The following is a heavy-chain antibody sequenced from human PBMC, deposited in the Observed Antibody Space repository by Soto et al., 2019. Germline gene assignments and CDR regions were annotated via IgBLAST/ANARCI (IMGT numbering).Heavy chain of an antibody. D-gene: IGHD6-19*01. CDR1: GGTFSSYA. Sequence: SVKVSCKASGGTFSSYAISWVRQAPGQGLEWMGGIIPIFGTANYAQKFQGRVTITADESTSTAYMELSSLRSEDTAVYYCARFVEAVAGTWDDYYYYGMDVWGQGNTVTVS. CDR2: IIPIFGTA. CDR3: ARFVEAVAGTWDDYYYYGMDV. V-gene: IGHV1-69*13. J-gene: IGHJ6*02.